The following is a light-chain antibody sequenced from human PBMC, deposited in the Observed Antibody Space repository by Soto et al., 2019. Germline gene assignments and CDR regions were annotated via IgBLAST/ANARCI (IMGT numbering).Light chain of an antibody. CDR1: SGHTSYP. CDR3: QTWGTGIHV. Sequence: QPVLTQSPSASASLGASVNLTCTLSSGHTSYPIAWHQQQPDKGPRYLMKLNNDGTHFKGDGIPDRFSGSSSGAERYLTISRVQSDDEADYYCQTWGTGIHVFGTGTKVTVL. V-gene: IGLV4-69*01. J-gene: IGLJ1*01. CDR2: LNNDGTH.